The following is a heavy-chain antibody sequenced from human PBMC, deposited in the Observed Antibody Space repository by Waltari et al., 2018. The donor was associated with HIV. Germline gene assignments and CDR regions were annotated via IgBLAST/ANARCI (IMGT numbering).Heavy chain of an antibody. D-gene: IGHD2-15*01. CDR2: SSGSGGRT. V-gene: IGHV3-23*01. CDR3: AKSIDGGSWGVRAFDI. CDR1: GFSFSCYA. J-gene: IGHJ3*02. Sequence: EVQLLASGGGLVQPGGSLRLSCAASGFSFSCYAMSWAGEAHGKGLEWVSASSGSGGRTYYADYVKGRFTITRDNSKNTLYLQMNSLRAEDTAVYYCAKSIDGGSWGVRAFDIWGQGTMVTVSS.